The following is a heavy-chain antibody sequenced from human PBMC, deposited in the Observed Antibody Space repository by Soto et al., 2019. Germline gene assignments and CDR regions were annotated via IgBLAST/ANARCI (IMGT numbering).Heavy chain of an antibody. CDR2: TTDDGGRT. CDR3: GKGGGFGTGAYYNVAY. Sequence: EVQLLESGGGLVEPGGSLRLSCTASGFSFSSYAMTWVRQAPGKGLEWVSSTTDDGGRTFYADSVKGRFTISRDNSNKRLYLQMNSLRAEDTALYYGGKGGGFGTGAYYNVAYWGQGTLVTVSS. V-gene: IGHV3-23*01. CDR1: GFSFSSYA. J-gene: IGHJ4*02. D-gene: IGHD3-10*01.